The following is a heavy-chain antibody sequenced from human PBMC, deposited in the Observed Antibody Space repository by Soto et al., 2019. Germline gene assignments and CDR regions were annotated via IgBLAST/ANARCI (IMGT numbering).Heavy chain of an antibody. J-gene: IGHJ6*02. CDR1: GFTFDDYA. CDR3: AKDMLANHGIAAPYYYYGMDV. V-gene: IGHV3-9*01. D-gene: IGHD6-6*01. CDR2: ISWNSGSI. Sequence: GGSLRLSCAASGFTFDDYAMHWVRQAPGKGLEWVSGISWNSGSIGYADSVKGRFTISRDNAKNSLYLQMNSLRAEDTALYYCAKDMLANHGIAAPYYYYGMDVWGQGTTVTVSS.